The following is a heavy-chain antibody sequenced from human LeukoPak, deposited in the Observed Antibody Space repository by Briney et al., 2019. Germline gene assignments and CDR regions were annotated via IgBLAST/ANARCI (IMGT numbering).Heavy chain of an antibody. D-gene: IGHD3-10*01. Sequence: TSVKVSCKVSGYTLTELSMHWVRQAPGKGLEWMGGFDPEDGETIYAQKFQGRVTMTEDTSTDTAYMEPSSLRSEDTAVYYCATGRITMVRGVIAYFDYWGQGTLVTVSS. J-gene: IGHJ4*02. CDR2: FDPEDGET. V-gene: IGHV1-24*01. CDR3: ATGRITMVRGVIAYFDY. CDR1: GYTLTELS.